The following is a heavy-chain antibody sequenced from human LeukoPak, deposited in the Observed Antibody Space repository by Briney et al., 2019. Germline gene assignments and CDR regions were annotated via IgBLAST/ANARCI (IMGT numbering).Heavy chain of an antibody. CDR1: GGSISSTTYY. J-gene: IGHJ4*02. CDR2: IYYSGST. Sequence: PSETLSLTCIVSGGSISSTTYYWGWIRQPPGKGLEWIGSIYYSGSTWYNPSLKSRVTVSADTSKNQFSLKLTSVTAADTAVYYCARDRACSNGVCSYFDYWGQGTVVTVSS. CDR3: ARDRACSNGVCSYFDY. D-gene: IGHD2-8*01. V-gene: IGHV4-39*01.